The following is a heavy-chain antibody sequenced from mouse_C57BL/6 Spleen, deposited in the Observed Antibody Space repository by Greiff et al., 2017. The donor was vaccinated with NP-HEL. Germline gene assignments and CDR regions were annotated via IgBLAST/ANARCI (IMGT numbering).Heavy chain of an antibody. CDR1: GYTFTDYY. V-gene: IGHV1-26*01. Sequence: EVQLQQSGPELVKPGASVKISCKASGYTFTDYYMNWVKQSHGKSLEWIGDINPNNGGTSYNQKFKGKATLTVDKSSSTAYMELRSLTSEDSAVYYCARSSLYFDYWGQGTTLTVSS. J-gene: IGHJ2*01. CDR2: INPNNGGT. CDR3: ARSSLYFDY.